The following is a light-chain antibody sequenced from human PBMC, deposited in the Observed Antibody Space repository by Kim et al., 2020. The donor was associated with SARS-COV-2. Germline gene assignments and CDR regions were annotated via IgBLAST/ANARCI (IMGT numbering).Light chain of an antibody. V-gene: IGLV1-44*01. CDR2: TNN. Sequence: GQRVTITCSGGGSNVGRNSVTWYQHRPGTAPKLLLYTNNQRPSGVPDRVSGSKSGTSASLDISGLQSDDEADYYCSAWDGSLNGWVFGGGTQLTVL. CDR1: GSNVGRNS. J-gene: IGLJ3*02. CDR3: SAWDGSLNGWV.